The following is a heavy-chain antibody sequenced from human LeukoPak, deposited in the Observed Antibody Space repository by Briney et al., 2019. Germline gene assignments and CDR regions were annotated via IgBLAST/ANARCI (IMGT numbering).Heavy chain of an antibody. CDR1: GYTFTGYY. CDR3: ARALAAAAGRRAGMMGD. CDR2: INPNSGGT. Sequence: ASVKVSCKASGYTFTGYYMHWVRQAPGQGLEWMGWINPNSGGTNYAQRFQGRVTMTTDMSTSTVYMELSSLRSEDTAVYYCARALAAAAGRRAGMMGDWGQGTLVTVSS. J-gene: IGHJ4*02. V-gene: IGHV1-2*02. D-gene: IGHD6-13*01.